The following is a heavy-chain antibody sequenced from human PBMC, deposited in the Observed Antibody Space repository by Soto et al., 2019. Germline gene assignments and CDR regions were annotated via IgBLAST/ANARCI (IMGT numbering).Heavy chain of an antibody. D-gene: IGHD5-12*01. Sequence: QVQLVQSGAEVKKPGAAVKLSCKASGYTFTDYFVHWVRQAPGQRLEWMGIINPSSGSTSYPQKSQNRLTKTRDTTTNTIHMELSSLPSEDKAVYYCARGGRTGDDWGVHDYWGQGTLVTVSS. CDR2: INPSSGST. CDR3: ARGGRTGDDWGVHDY. J-gene: IGHJ4*02. CDR1: GYTFTDYF. V-gene: IGHV1-46*01.